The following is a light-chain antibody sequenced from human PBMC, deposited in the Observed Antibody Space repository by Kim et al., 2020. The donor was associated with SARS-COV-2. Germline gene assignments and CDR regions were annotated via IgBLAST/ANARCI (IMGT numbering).Light chain of an antibody. CDR2: GAS. V-gene: IGKV3-20*01. CDR3: QQYNNLPLT. J-gene: IGKJ4*01. CDR1: QSVSSSF. Sequence: ETVLRQSPVTLRLYPGERATLSCRASQSVSSSFLAWYQQKPGQAPRLLIYGASSRASGIAARFSGRGSGTDFTLTISRLQPEDSAVFYCQQYNNLPLTFGEGTKVDIK.